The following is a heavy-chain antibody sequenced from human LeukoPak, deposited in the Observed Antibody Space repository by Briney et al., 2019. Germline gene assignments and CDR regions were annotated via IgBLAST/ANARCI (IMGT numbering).Heavy chain of an antibody. J-gene: IGHJ6*03. V-gene: IGHV1-2*02. CDR2: INPKTGGT. D-gene: IGHD2-2*01. Sequence: ASVKVSCKTSGYTFTGFFIHWVRLAPGQGLEWMGSINPKTGGTNYGQKFHGRVTMTRDTSVSTVYMELRRLRYDDTAVYYCARGREILVVPFYYYIDVWGRGTTVTVSS. CDR3: ARGREILVVPFYYYIDV. CDR1: GYTFTGFF.